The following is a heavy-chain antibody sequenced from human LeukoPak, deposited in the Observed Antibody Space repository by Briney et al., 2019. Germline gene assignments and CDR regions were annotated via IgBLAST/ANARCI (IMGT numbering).Heavy chain of an antibody. Sequence: GGSLRLSCAASGFTFSSDAMSWVRQAPGKGLEWVSAISGSGGSTYYADSVKGRFTISRDNSKNTLYLQMNSLRAEDTAVYYCAKDLVAGSYLEYFQHRGQGTLVTVSS. CDR3: AKDLVAGSYLEYFQH. J-gene: IGHJ1*01. CDR1: GFTFSSDA. CDR2: ISGSGGST. D-gene: IGHD3-10*01. V-gene: IGHV3-23*01.